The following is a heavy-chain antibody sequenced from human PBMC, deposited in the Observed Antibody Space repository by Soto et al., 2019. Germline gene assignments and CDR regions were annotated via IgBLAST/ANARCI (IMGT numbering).Heavy chain of an antibody. Sequence: QVHLLLQSGAEVKKPGSSVKVSCKASGGTPSNSAISWVRQAPGQGLEWMGGIIPVFGLVKYAQNFQGRVTITADESTNTAYLELSRLRPEDTAVYYCAGGHIVVVGIRAYYGMDVWGQGTTVTVSS. CDR3: AGGHIVVVGIRAYYGMDV. V-gene: IGHV1-69*01. J-gene: IGHJ6*02. CDR1: GGTPSNSA. D-gene: IGHD3-22*01. CDR2: IIPVFGLV.